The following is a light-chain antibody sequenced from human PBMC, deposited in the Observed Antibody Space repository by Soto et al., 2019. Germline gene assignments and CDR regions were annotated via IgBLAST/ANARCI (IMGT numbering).Light chain of an antibody. Sequence: DIQMTQSPSSLSASVGDRVTITCRASQGISNFLAWYQQKPGKVPKLLISAASTLQAEVQSRFSGSGSGTDFTLTITSLQPEDVATYYCQKYSSVITFGQRTRLQI. J-gene: IGKJ5*01. CDR1: QGISNF. CDR2: AAS. V-gene: IGKV1-27*01. CDR3: QKYSSVIT.